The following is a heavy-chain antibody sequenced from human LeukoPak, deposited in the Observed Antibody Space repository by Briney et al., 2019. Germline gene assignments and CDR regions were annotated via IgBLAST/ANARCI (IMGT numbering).Heavy chain of an antibody. Sequence: RTGGSLRLSCAASGFTFDDYGMSWVRQAPGKGLEWVSGINWNGGSTGYADSVKGRFTISRDNAKNSLYLQMNSLRAEDTASYYCARDESTMVRGVILPSPFDYWGQGTLVTVSS. CDR2: INWNGGST. CDR3: ARDESTMVRGVILPSPFDY. CDR1: GFTFDDYG. D-gene: IGHD3-10*01. J-gene: IGHJ4*02. V-gene: IGHV3-20*04.